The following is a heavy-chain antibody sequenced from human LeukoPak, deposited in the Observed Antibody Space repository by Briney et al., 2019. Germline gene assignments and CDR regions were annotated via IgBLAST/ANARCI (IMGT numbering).Heavy chain of an antibody. D-gene: IGHD2-15*01. Sequence: SETLSLTCTVSGYSISSGYYWGWIRQPPGKGLEWIGSIYHSGSTYYNPSLKSRVTISVDTSKNQFSLKLSSVTAADTAVYYCARGEYCSGGSCYSPGPYYYYYYMDVWGKGTTVTVSS. CDR3: ARGEYCSGGSCYSPGPYYYYYYMDV. CDR1: GYSISSGYY. J-gene: IGHJ6*03. V-gene: IGHV4-38-2*02. CDR2: IYHSGST.